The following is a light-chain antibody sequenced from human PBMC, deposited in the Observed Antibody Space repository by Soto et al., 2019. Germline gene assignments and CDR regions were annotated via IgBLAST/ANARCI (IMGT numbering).Light chain of an antibody. V-gene: IGLV2-8*01. J-gene: IGLJ2*01. CDR1: SSDVGAYDY. Sequence: QSALTQPPSASGSPGQSVTISCTGTSSDVGAYDYVSWYQQHPGKAPKLMIYEVSQRPSGVPDRFSGSKSGNTASLTISGLQAEDEGDYYCCSYTGSSPYVEFGGGTKLTVL. CDR3: CSYTGSSPYVE. CDR2: EVS.